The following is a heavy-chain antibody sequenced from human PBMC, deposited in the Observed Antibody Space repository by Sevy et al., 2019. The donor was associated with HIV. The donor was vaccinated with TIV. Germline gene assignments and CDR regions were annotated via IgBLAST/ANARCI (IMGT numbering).Heavy chain of an antibody. D-gene: IGHD5-12*01. Sequence: ASVKVSCKASGGTFSSYAISWVRQAPGQGLELMGRIIPILGIANYAQKFQGRVTITADKSTSTAYMELSSLRSEDTAVYYCARGVGGYNYDYYYGMDVWGQGTTVTVSS. V-gene: IGHV1-69*04. CDR2: IIPILGIA. CDR3: ARGVGGYNYDYYYGMDV. CDR1: GGTFSSYA. J-gene: IGHJ6*02.